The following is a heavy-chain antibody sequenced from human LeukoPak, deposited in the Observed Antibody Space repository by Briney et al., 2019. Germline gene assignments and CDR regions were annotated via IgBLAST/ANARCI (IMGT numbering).Heavy chain of an antibody. V-gene: IGHV5-51*01. CDR1: GYSFTSYW. D-gene: IGHD3-22*01. J-gene: IGHJ4*02. CDR3: ASTYYYDSSGYSLGGHY. CDR2: IYPGDSDT. Sequence: GESLKISCKGSGYSFTSYWIGWVRQMPGKGLEWMGIIYPGDSDTRYSPSFQGQVTISADKSISTAYLQWSSLKASDTAMHYCASTYYYDSSGYSLGGHYWGQGTLVTVSS.